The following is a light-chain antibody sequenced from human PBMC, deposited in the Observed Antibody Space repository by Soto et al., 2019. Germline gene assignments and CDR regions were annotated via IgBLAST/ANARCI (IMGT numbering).Light chain of an antibody. V-gene: IGKV3-15*01. CDR1: QSVSSN. Sequence: EIVMAQSPATLSVSPGERATLSCRASQSVSSNLAWYQQKPGQAPGLLIYGASTRATGIPDRFSGSGSGTEFTLTISSLQSEDFAVYYCQQYNNWPQTFGQGTKVDIK. J-gene: IGKJ1*01. CDR2: GAS. CDR3: QQYNNWPQT.